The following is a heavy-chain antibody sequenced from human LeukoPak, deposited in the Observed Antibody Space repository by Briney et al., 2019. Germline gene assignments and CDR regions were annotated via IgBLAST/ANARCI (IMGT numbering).Heavy chain of an antibody. CDR3: ARYASGSYYWFDP. D-gene: IGHD3-10*01. J-gene: IGHJ5*02. CDR2: IYSSGST. Sequence: SETLSLTCTVSGGSISTYNYFWGWIRQPPGKGLEWIGTIYSSGSTYYNPSLKSRVTISVDTSKSQFSLKLSSVTTADTALYYCARYASGSYYWFDPWGQGTLVTVSS. CDR1: GGSISTYNYF. V-gene: IGHV4-39*01.